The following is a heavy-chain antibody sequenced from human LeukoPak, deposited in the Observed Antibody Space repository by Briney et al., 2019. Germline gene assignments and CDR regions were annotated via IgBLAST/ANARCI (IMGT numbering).Heavy chain of an antibody. J-gene: IGHJ5*02. D-gene: IGHD5-12*01. CDR3: ATIRRVTTINFRGFVTWFDP. Sequence: GASVKVSCKASGYTFTGYYMHWVRQAPGQGLEWMGWINPNSGGTNYAQKFQGRVTMTRDTSISTAYMELSRLRSDDTAVYYCATIRRVTTINFRGFVTWFDPWGQGTLVTVSS. CDR2: INPNSGGT. V-gene: IGHV1-2*02. CDR1: GYTFTGYY.